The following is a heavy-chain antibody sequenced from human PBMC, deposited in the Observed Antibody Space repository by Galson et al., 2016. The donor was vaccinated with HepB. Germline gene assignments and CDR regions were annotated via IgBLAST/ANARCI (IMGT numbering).Heavy chain of an antibody. Sequence: SLRLSCAASGFTFGSYGMHWVRQTPGKGLEWVAFIWHDGSNKYYVDSVKGRFTISRDNSKNTLYLQMNSLRAEDTAVYYCARDYEGGTYSGHYFRSWGQGTLVTVSS. D-gene: IGHD1-26*01. CDR2: IWHDGSNK. CDR3: ARDYEGGTYSGHYFRS. J-gene: IGHJ4*02. CDR1: GFTFGSYG. V-gene: IGHV3-33*01.